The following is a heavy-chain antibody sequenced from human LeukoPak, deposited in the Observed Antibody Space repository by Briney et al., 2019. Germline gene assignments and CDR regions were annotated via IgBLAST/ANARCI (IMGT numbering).Heavy chain of an antibody. J-gene: IGHJ4*02. Sequence: SETLSLTCAVYGGSFSGYYWSWTRQPPGKGLEWIGEINHSGSTNYNPSLKSRVTISVDTSKNQFSLKLSSVTAADTAVYYCARGVRGLLRPPIQLRLAYYFDYWGQGTLVTVSS. D-gene: IGHD5-18*01. CDR2: INHSGST. V-gene: IGHV4-34*01. CDR1: GGSFSGYY. CDR3: ARGVRGLLRPPIQLRLAYYFDY.